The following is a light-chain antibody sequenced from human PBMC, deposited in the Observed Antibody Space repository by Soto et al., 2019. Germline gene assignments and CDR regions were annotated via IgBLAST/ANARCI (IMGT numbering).Light chain of an antibody. CDR3: LQSYTTLFT. CDR2: AAS. J-gene: IGKJ3*01. Sequence: DIQMTPSPSSLSASVGDRVSITCRASRSISRYLNWYQQKPGKAPKLLIYAASTLQSGVPSRFSGSGSGTDFTLTISSLQPEDFATYYCLQSYTTLFTFGPGTKVGVK. CDR1: RSISRY. V-gene: IGKV1-39*01.